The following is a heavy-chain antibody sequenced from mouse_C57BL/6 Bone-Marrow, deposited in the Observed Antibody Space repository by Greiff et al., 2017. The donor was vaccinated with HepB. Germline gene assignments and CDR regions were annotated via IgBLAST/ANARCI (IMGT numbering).Heavy chain of an antibody. Sequence: EVKLVESGEGLVKPGGSLKLSCAASGFTFSSYAMSWVRQTPEKRLEWVAYISSGGDYIYYADTVKGRFTISIDNARNTLYLQMSSLKSEDTAMYYCTRAGYYGSSFVWYFDVWGTGTTVTVSS. CDR2: ISSGGDYI. J-gene: IGHJ1*03. V-gene: IGHV5-9-1*02. D-gene: IGHD1-1*01. CDR1: GFTFSSYA. CDR3: TRAGYYGSSFVWYFDV.